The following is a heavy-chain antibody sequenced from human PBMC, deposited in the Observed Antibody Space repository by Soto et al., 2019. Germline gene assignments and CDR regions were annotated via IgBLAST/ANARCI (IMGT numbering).Heavy chain of an antibody. CDR2: MNPNSGNP. CDR3: ARGPARAGSGSSYFDY. D-gene: IGHD3-10*01. Sequence: ASVKVSCKTSGYTFTTYDINWVRQATGQGLEWMGWMNPNSGNPGYAQNFQGRATMTRNTSISTAYMELSSLRSEDTAVYYCARGPARAGSGSSYFDYWGQGTPVTVSS. J-gene: IGHJ4*02. CDR1: GYTFTTYD. V-gene: IGHV1-8*01.